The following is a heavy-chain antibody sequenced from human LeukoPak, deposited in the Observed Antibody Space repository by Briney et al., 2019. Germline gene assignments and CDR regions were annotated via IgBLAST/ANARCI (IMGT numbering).Heavy chain of an antibody. D-gene: IGHD1-26*01. Sequence: SETLSLTCAVSGYSISSGYYWGWIRQPPGKGLEWIGSIHHSGSTYYNPSLKSRVNISVDTSKNQFSLKLSSATAADTAVYYCARRRVGFTVDYWSQGTLVTVSS. CDR2: IHHSGST. J-gene: IGHJ4*02. V-gene: IGHV4-38-2*01. CDR1: GYSISSGYY. CDR3: ARRRVGFTVDY.